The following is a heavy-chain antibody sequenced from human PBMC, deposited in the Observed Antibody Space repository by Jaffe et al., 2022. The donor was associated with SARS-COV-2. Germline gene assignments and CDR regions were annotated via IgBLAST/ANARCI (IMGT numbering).Heavy chain of an antibody. CDR2: ISYDGGSE. CDR3: AKDRAFWGQWLVYGMDV. V-gene: IGHV3-30*18. CDR1: GFTFSTYG. D-gene: IGHD6-19*01. J-gene: IGHJ6*02. Sequence: QVQLVESGGGVVQPGRSLRLSCAASGFTFSTYGMHWVRQAPGKGLEWVAVISYDGGSEYYADSVKGRFTISRDNSKNTLYLQMNSLRAEDTAVYYCAKDRAFWGQWLVYGMDVWGQGTTVTVSS.